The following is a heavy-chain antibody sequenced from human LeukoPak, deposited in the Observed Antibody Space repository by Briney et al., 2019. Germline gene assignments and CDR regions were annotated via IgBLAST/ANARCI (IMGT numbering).Heavy chain of an antibody. CDR3: ARDGGSSGWYEIAY. CDR1: GGSISSGGYS. CDR2: IYHSGST. V-gene: IGHV4-30-2*01. D-gene: IGHD6-13*01. Sequence: PSQTLSLTCAVSGGSISSGGYSWSWIRQPPGKGLEWIGYIYHSGSTYYNPSLKSRVTMSVDTSKNQFSLKLSSVTAADTAVYYCARDGGSSGWYEIAYWGQGTPVTVSS. J-gene: IGHJ4*02.